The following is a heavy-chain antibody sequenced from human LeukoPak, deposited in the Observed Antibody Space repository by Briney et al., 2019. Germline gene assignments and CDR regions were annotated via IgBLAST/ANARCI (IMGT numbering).Heavy chain of an antibody. J-gene: IGHJ4*02. CDR1: GFTFSTYA. Sequence: GGSLRLSCAASGFTFSTYAMNWVRQAPGQGLEWVTIIIGVNGNTYYADSVKGRFTISRDNSKNTLYLQMNSLRADDTAVYYCVKDRQPDGFNNLDYWGRGTLVTVSS. CDR2: IIGVNGNT. D-gene: IGHD3-10*01. CDR3: VKDRQPDGFNNLDY. V-gene: IGHV3-23*01.